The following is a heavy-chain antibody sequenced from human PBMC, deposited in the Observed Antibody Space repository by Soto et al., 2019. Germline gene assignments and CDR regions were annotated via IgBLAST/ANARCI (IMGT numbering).Heavy chain of an antibody. CDR3: ATEYVDIVATMGALPHY. V-gene: IGHV1-46*01. CDR1: GYTFTSYY. CDR2: INPSGGST. J-gene: IGHJ4*02. D-gene: IGHD5-12*01. Sequence: GASVKVSCKASGYTFTSYYMHWVRQAPGQGLEWMGIINPSGGSTSYAQKFQGRVTMTRDTSTSTVYMELSSLRSEDTAVYYCATEYVDIVATMGALPHYWGQGTLVTVS.